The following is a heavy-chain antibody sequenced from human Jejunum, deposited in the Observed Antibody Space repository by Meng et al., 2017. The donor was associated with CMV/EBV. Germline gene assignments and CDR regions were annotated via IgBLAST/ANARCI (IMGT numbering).Heavy chain of an antibody. CDR3: ARGRGNQPLFDF. V-gene: IGHV1-69*10. Sequence: QAHLVRSGAEVKKPGSSVKVACKTSGGSFSTYTFSWVRQAPGQGLEWMGGLIPVLNKAKSAPRFQDRVTFTADETTTTAYMELSSLTFEDTAVYFCARGRGNQPLFDFWGQGTLVTVSS. J-gene: IGHJ4*02. CDR2: LIPVLNKA. CDR1: GGSFSTYT. D-gene: IGHD2/OR15-2a*01.